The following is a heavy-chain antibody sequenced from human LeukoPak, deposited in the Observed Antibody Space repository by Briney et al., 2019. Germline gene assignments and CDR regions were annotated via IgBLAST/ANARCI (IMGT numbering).Heavy chain of an antibody. V-gene: IGHV1-69*05. Sequence: SVKVSCKASGGTFKKYAIYWVRQAPGQGRGWLGGIIPVFGTPNYAQKFQGRVTITTDESTTTGYMELSSLKSDDTAVYYCARGGAEAVAGSLDFWGQGTLVTVSS. D-gene: IGHD6-19*01. CDR2: IIPVFGTP. J-gene: IGHJ4*02. CDR3: ARGGAEAVAGSLDF. CDR1: GGTFKKYA.